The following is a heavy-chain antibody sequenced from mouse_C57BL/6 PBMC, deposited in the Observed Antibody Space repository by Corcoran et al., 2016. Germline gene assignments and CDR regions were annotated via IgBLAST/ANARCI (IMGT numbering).Heavy chain of an antibody. CDR1: GYTFTTYG. CDR2: INTYSGVP. CDR3: AREGKASYYAMDY. J-gene: IGHJ4*01. Sequence: QIQLVQSGPELKKPGETVKISCKASGYTFTTYGMSWVKQAPGKGLKWMGWINTYSGVPTYADDFKGRFAFSLETSASTAYLQINNLKNEDTATYFCAREGKASYYAMDYWGQGTSFTVSS. V-gene: IGHV9-3*01. D-gene: IGHD2-1*01.